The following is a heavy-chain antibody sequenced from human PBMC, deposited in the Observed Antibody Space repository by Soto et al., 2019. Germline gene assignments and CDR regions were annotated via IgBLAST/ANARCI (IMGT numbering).Heavy chain of an antibody. CDR1: GGSFSGYY. V-gene: IGHV4-34*01. D-gene: IGHD6-6*01. J-gene: IGHJ6*02. Sequence: SETLSLTCAVYGGSFSGYYWSWIRQPPGKGLEWIGEINHSGSTNYNPSLKSRVTISVDTSKNQFSLKLSSVTAADTAVYYCARGNEYSSSSYYYYGMDVWGQGTTVTVSS. CDR2: INHSGST. CDR3: ARGNEYSSSSYYYYGMDV.